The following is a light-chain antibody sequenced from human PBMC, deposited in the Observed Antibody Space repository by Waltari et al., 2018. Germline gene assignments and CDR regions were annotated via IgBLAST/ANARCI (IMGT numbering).Light chain of an antibody. CDR3: CSYTGGYTWV. V-gene: IGLV2-11*01. CDR1: SRDLRPYHY. Sequence: QSALTQPRSVSGSPGQSVPISCTGTSRDLRPYHYVSWYQQHPGKAPNPLIHHVTRRPSGVPDRFSGSRSGNTASLTISGLQAEDEADYYCCSYTGGYTWVFGGGTKLTVL. J-gene: IGLJ3*02. CDR2: HVT.